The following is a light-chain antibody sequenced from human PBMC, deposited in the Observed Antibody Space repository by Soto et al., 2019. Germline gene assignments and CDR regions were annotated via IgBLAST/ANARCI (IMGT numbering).Light chain of an antibody. CDR3: QQSYSTFSIT. CDR2: AAS. Sequence: DIQMTQSPSSLSASVGDRVTITCRASQSISSYLNWYQQKPGKAPKLLIYAASSLQSGVPSRFSGSVSGTDFTLTISSLQPEDFATYYCQQSYSTFSITFGQGTRLEIK. CDR1: QSISSY. V-gene: IGKV1-39*01. J-gene: IGKJ5*01.